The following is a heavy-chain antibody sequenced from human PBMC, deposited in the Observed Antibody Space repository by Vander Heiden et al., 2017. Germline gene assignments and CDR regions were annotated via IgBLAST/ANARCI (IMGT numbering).Heavy chain of an antibody. CDR2: ISYDGSNK. D-gene: IGHD4-17*01. V-gene: IGHV3-30*18. J-gene: IGHJ4*02. CDR1: GFTFSSYG. CDR3: AKGGFDYGDFDY. Sequence: QVQLVESGGGVVQPGRSLRLSCAASGFTFSSYGMHWVRQAPGKGREWVAVISYDGSNKYYADSVKGRFTISRDNSKNTLYLQMNSLRAEDTAVYYCAKGGFDYGDFDYWGQGTLVTVSS.